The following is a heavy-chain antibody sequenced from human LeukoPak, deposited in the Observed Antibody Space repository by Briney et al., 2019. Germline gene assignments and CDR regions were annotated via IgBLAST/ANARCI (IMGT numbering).Heavy chain of an antibody. V-gene: IGHV3-49*04. Sequence: GRSLRLSCTASGFTFGDYAMSWVRQAPGKGLQWVGFIRSKAYGGTTYYAASVEGRFTISRDDPKSIVYLQMNSLKSEDTAVYYCTRPDSGSRPFDNDYWGQGTLVTVSS. J-gene: IGHJ4*02. CDR2: IRSKAYGGTT. D-gene: IGHD6-13*01. CDR1: GFTFGDYA. CDR3: TRPDSGSRPFDNDY.